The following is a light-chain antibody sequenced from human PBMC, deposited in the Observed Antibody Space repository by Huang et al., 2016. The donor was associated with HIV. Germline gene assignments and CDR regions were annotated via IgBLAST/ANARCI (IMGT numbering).Light chain of an antibody. CDR2: GAS. J-gene: IGKJ3*01. CDR3: QQYNNWPPFT. CDR1: QSVSSN. V-gene: IGKV3-15*01. Sequence: EIVMTQSPATLSVSPGERATLSCRASQSVSSNLAWYQQKPGQAPRLLIYGASTRATGIPARFSGRWSWTEVTLTISSLQSEDFAVYYCQQYNNWPPFTFGPGTKVDIK.